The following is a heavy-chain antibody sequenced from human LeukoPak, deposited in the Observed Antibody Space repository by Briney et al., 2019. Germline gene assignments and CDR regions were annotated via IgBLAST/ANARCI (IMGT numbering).Heavy chain of an antibody. V-gene: IGHV3-7*01. CDR2: IKQDGSEK. D-gene: IGHD6-13*01. CDR3: ARDPRGSSSPSRFDP. Sequence: GGSLRLSCAASGFTFSSYWMSWVRQAPGKGLEWVANIKQDGSEKYYVDSVKGRFTISRDNAKNSLHLQMNSLRAEDTAVYYCARDPRGSSSPSRFDPWGQGTLVTVSS. CDR1: GFTFSSYW. J-gene: IGHJ5*02.